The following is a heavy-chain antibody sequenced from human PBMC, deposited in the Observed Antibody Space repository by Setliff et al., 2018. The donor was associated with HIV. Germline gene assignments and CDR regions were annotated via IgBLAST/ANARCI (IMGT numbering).Heavy chain of an antibody. CDR2: IYYTGTT. V-gene: IGHV4-59*08. CDR3: ARQDLGAYAPLRY. Sequence: SETLSLTCTVSRGSISRYYWSWIRQPPGKGLEWIGYIYYTGTTKYNPSLKSRVTMSVHNAKNTLYLQMNSLRAEDTAVYYCARQDLGAYAPLRYWGQGTLVTVSS. J-gene: IGHJ4*02. CDR1: RGSISRYY. D-gene: IGHD5-12*01.